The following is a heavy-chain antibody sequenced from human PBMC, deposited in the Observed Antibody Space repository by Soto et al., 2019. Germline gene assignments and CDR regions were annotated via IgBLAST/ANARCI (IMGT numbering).Heavy chain of an antibody. CDR2: ISKSGGTI. Sequence: EVQLVESGGGLVQPGGSLRLSCAASGFTFSDYEMKWVRQAPGKGLEWISYISKSGGTIYYADSVKGRFTISRDNAKNSVYLQMNSLRGEGTAIYYCAREGRYYCDYWGQGTLVTVSS. CDR1: GFTFSDYE. V-gene: IGHV3-48*03. CDR3: AREGRYYCDY. D-gene: IGHD3-10*01. J-gene: IGHJ4*02.